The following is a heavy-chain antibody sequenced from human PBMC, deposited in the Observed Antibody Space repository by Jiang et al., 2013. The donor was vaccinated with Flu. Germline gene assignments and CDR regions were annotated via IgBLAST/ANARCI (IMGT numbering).Heavy chain of an antibody. V-gene: IGHV3-21*01. CDR3: ARVAQWLEGNNWFDP. D-gene: IGHD6-19*01. CDR2: ISSSSSYI. Sequence: EVQLLESGGGLVKPGGSLRLSCAASGFTFSSYSMNWVRQAPGKGLEWVSSISSSSSYIYYADSVKGRFTISRDNAKNSLYLQMNSLRAEDTAVYYCARVAQWLEGNNWFDPWGQGTLVTVSS. CDR1: GFTFSSYS. J-gene: IGHJ5*02.